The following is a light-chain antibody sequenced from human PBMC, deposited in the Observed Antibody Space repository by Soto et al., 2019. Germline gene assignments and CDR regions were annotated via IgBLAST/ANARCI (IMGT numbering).Light chain of an antibody. CDR2: GAS. CDR3: QQFGRPPFA. Sequence: EIVLTQSPGTLSLSPGERATLSCRATQSVGGNSLAWYQHKPGQTPRLLIFGASERAAGIPDRFSGSGSGADLTLTISRLEPEDFAVDYCQQFGRPPFAFGPGTIVDVK. V-gene: IGKV3-20*01. J-gene: IGKJ3*01. CDR1: QSVGGNS.